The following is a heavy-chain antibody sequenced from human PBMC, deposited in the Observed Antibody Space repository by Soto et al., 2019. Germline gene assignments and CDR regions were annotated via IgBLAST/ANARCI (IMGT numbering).Heavy chain of an antibody. J-gene: IGHJ6*02. V-gene: IGHV1-69*01. D-gene: IGHD3-3*01. CDR1: GGTFNRYA. CDR2: IIPIFGIG. CDR3: ARSAITLFGVVSIPPHYYSEMDV. Sequence: QVQLVQSGAEVKKPGSSVKVSCKASGGTFNRYAISWVRQAPGQGLEWMGGIIPIFGIGNDAQRSQGRVTITADESTDTAYMELSSLRSEDTGVYYCARSAITLFGVVSIPPHYYSEMDVWGQGTTVPGSS.